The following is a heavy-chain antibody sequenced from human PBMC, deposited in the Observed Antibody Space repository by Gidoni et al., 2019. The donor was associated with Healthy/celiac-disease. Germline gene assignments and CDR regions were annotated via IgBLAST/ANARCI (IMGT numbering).Heavy chain of an antibody. D-gene: IGHD3-10*01. CDR2: IYHSAST. Sequence: QVQLQESGQGLVKPSETLSLTCTVSGYSISSGYYWGWIRQPPGKGLEWIGSIYHSASTYYNPSLKSLVTISVDTSKNQFSLKLSSVTAADTSVYYCASEDGSDIIPWGQGTLVTVSS. CDR1: GYSISSGYY. CDR3: ASEDGSDIIP. J-gene: IGHJ4*02. V-gene: IGHV4-38-2*02.